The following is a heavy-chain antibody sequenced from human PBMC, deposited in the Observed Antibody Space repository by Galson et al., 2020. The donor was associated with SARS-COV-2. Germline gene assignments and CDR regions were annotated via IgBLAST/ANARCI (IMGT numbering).Heavy chain of an antibody. CDR2: LSPNGGTS. CDR1: GFILSDYA. D-gene: IGHD2-2*01. CDR3: LSYSSTRQNH. J-gene: IGHJ5*02. V-gene: IGHV3-64D*06. Sequence: GGSLRLSCSASGFILSDYAMHWVRQAPGKGLEYVSALSPNGGTSFYADSVNGRFTMSRDNSKNMFYLQMTALRLEDTALYYCLSYSSTRQNHWGQGTRVTVSS.